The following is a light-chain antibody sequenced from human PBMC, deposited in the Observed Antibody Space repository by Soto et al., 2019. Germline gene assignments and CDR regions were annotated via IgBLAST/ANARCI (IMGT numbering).Light chain of an antibody. V-gene: IGLV7-46*01. CDR1: TGAVTSGNY. CDR3: LLSYSGTNWV. Sequence: QAVVTQEPSLTVSPRGTVTLTCGSSTGAVTSGNYPYWFQKKPGQAPRTLIYDTTNKQSWTPARFSGSLLGGKAAQTLAGAQTDDEADYYCLLSYSGTNWVFGGGTKVTVL. CDR2: DTT. J-gene: IGLJ3*02.